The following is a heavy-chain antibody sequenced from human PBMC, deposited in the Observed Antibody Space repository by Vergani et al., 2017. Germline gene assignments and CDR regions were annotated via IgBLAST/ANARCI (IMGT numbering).Heavy chain of an antibody. CDR1: GFTFSSYS. CDR2: ISSSSSYI. D-gene: IGHD2-15*01. J-gene: IGHJ4*02. V-gene: IGHV3-21*01. CDR3: ARDSLLYCSGGSCYRDTDY. Sequence: EVQLVESGGGLVKPGGSLRLSCAASGFTFSSYSMNWVRQAPGKGLEWVSSISSSSSYIYYADSVKGRFTISRATAKNSLYLQMNSLRAEDTAVYYCARDSLLYCSGGSCYRDTDYWGQGTLVTVSS.